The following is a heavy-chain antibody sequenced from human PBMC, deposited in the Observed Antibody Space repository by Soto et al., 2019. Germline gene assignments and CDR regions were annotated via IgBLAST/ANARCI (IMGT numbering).Heavy chain of an antibody. V-gene: IGHV1-18*01. J-gene: IGHJ6*02. Sequence: GQGLEWMGWISAYNGNTNYAQKLQGRVTMTTDTSTSTAYMELRSLRSDDTAVYYCARVAYGDYYGAHYGMDVWGQGTTVTVSS. CDR3: ARVAYGDYYGAHYGMDV. CDR2: ISAYNGNT. D-gene: IGHD4-17*01.